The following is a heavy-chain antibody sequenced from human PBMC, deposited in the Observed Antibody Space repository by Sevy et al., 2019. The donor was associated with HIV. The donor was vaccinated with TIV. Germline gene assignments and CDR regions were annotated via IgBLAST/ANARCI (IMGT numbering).Heavy chain of an antibody. CDR1: GYTFTSYD. D-gene: IGHD1-7*01. CDR3: ARGGGTTGLNWFDP. V-gene: IGHV1-8*01. J-gene: IGHJ5*02. CDR2: MNPNSGNT. Sequence: ASVKVSCKASGYTFTSYDINWVRQATGQGLEWMGWMNPNSGNTGYAQKFQGRVTMTRNTSISTAYMERSSLRSEDTAVYYCARGGGTTGLNWFDPWGQGTLVTVSS.